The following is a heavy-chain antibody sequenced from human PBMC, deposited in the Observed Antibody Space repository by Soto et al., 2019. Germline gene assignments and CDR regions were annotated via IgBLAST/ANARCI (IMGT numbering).Heavy chain of an antibody. D-gene: IGHD4-17*01. CDR3: AREGMNAVTDY. CDR2: IISNGGST. Sequence: PGASLRLSYSASGFSFSSYAMYWVRQAPGKGLEYVSSIISNGGSTYYVDSVKGRFTISRDNSKNTLYMQMNSLRAEDTAAYYCAREGMNAVTDYWGQGP. CDR1: GFSFSSYA. V-gene: IGHV3-64*04. J-gene: IGHJ4*02.